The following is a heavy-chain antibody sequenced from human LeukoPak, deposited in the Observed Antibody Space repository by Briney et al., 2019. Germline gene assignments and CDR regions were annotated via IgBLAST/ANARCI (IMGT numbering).Heavy chain of an antibody. CDR3: ARDSGSYYFDY. J-gene: IGHJ4*02. V-gene: IGHV4-59*11. Sequence: PSETLSLTCTVSGVSISSHHWSWFRQSPGKGLEWIGYIYYSGSTNYNPSLKSRVTISVDTSKNQFSLKLSSVTAADTAVYYCARDSGSYYFDYWGQGTLVTVSS. CDR2: IYYSGST. D-gene: IGHD1-26*01. CDR1: GVSISSHH.